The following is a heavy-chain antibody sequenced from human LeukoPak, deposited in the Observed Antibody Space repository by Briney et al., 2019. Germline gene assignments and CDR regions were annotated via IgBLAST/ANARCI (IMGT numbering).Heavy chain of an antibody. CDR1: GGSFSGYY. J-gene: IGHJ4*02. D-gene: IGHD4-17*01. V-gene: IGHV4-34*01. Sequence: SETLSLTCAVYGGSFSGYYWSWIRQPPGKGLEWIGEINHSGSTNYNPSLKSRVTISVDTSKNQFSLKLSSVTAADTAVYYCATKPTTVTTEYFDYWGQGTLVTVSS. CDR2: INHSGST. CDR3: ATKPTTVTTEYFDY.